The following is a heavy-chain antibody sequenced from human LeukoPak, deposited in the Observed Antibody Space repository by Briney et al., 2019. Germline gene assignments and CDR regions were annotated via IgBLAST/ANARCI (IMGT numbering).Heavy chain of an antibody. Sequence: GESLRLSCAASGFTFSSYAMSWVRQAPGKGLEWVSAISGSGGSTYYADSVKGRFTISRDNSKNTLYLQMNSLRAEDTAVYYCAKDSGYSGYDNPDYWGQGTLVTVSS. J-gene: IGHJ4*02. CDR1: GFTFSSYA. D-gene: IGHD5-12*01. V-gene: IGHV3-23*01. CDR3: AKDSGYSGYDNPDY. CDR2: ISGSGGST.